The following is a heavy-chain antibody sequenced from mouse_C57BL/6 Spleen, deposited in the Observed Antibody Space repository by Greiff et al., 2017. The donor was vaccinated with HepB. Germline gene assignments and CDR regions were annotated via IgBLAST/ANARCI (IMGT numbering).Heavy chain of an antibody. Sequence: VKLQQSGAELVRPGTSVKVSCKASGYAFTNYLIEWVKQRPGQGLEWIGVINPGSGGTNYNEKFKGKATLTADKSSSTAYMQLSSLTSEDSAVYFCARGFITTVVADYWGQGTTLTVSS. D-gene: IGHD1-1*01. J-gene: IGHJ2*01. CDR3: ARGFITTVVADY. CDR1: GYAFTNYL. V-gene: IGHV1-54*01. CDR2: INPGSGGT.